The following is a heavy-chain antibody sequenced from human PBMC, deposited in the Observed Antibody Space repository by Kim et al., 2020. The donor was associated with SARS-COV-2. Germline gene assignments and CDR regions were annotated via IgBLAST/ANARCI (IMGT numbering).Heavy chain of an antibody. CDR1: GGSISSYY. D-gene: IGHD6-19*01. CDR3: ASHIAVAGTSAPMVYYGMDV. V-gene: IGHV4-59*08. J-gene: IGHJ6*02. CDR2: IYYSGST. Sequence: SETLSLTCTVSGGSISSYYWSWIRQPPGKGLEWIGYIYYSGSTNYNPSLKSRVTISVDTSKNQFSLKLSSVTAADTAVYYCASHIAVAGTSAPMVYYGMDVWGQGTTVTVSS.